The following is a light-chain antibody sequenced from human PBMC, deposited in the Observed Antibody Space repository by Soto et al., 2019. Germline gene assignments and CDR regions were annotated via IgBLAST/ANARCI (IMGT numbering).Light chain of an antibody. CDR3: SSYTSSSTLEVV. CDR2: EVS. V-gene: IGLV2-14*01. J-gene: IGLJ2*01. CDR1: SSDVGGYNY. Sequence: QSALTQPASVSGSPGQSITISCTGTSSDVGGYNYVSWYQQHPGKAPKLIIYEVSNRPSGVSNRFSGSKSGNTASLTFSGLQAEDEADYYCSSYTSSSTLEVVFGGGTQLTVL.